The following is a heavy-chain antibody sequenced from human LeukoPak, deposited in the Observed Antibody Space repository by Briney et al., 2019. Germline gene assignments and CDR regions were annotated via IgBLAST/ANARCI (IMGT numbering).Heavy chain of an antibody. V-gene: IGHV3-23*01. CDR3: AKGPVAADDC. Sequence: GGTLRLSCAASGFTFSSYGMSWVRQAPGKGLEWVSAISGSGGSTYYADSVKGRFTIPRDNSKNTLYLQMNSLRAEDTAVYYCAKGPVAADDCWGQGTLVTVSS. J-gene: IGHJ4*02. CDR2: ISGSGGST. CDR1: GFTFSSYG. D-gene: IGHD6-25*01.